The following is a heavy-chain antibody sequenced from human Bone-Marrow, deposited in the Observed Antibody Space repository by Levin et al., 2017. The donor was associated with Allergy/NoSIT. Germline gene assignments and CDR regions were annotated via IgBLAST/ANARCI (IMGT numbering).Heavy chain of an antibody. CDR2: IKHAVDGGTA. CDR1: GFNFRNAY. CDR3: STGSLGVVITWAEDY. J-gene: IGHJ4*02. Sequence: GGSLRLSCVASGFNFRNAYMSWFRQTPGKGLEWVGRIKHAVDGGTADYAPSVKGRFTISRDDSKNTLYLQLDSLRIEDTAVYYCSTGSLGVVITWAEDYWGQGTLVTVSS. D-gene: IGHD2-21*01. V-gene: IGHV3-15*01.